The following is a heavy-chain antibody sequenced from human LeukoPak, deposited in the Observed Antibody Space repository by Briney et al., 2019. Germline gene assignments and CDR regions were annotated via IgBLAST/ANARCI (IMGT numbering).Heavy chain of an antibody. J-gene: IGHJ4*02. CDR2: IYHSGTT. Sequence: PSETLSLTCTVSGYSISNGYFWGWIRQPPGQGLEWIGNIYHSGTTYYNPSLKSRVTISINTSKNQFSLKLSSVTAADTAIFYCARGYYYDSSGYFDYWGQGTLVTVSS. CDR1: GYSISNGYF. D-gene: IGHD3-22*01. CDR3: ARGYYYDSSGYFDY. V-gene: IGHV4-38-2*02.